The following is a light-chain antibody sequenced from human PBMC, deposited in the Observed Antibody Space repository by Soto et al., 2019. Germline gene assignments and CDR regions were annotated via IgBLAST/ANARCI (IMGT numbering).Light chain of an antibody. CDR1: MRDIGAYYL. CDR2: EVR. J-gene: IGLJ2*01. V-gene: IGLV2-14*01. CDR3: SSFTSRSSLI. Sequence: QSVLTQPASVSGSPGQSITIYCAGTMRDIGAYYLVSWYQQHPGRAPQLIIYEVRNRPSGSSFRFSGSKSGNTAYLTISGLQAEDEADYYCSSFTSRSSLIFGGGTKLTVL.